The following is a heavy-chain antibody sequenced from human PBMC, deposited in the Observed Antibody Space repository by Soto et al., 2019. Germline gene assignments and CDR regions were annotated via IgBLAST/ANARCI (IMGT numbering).Heavy chain of an antibody. J-gene: IGHJ6*02. Sequence: SETLSLTCTVSGGSISSYYWSWIRQPPGKGLEWIGYIYYSGSTNYNPSLKSRVTISVDTSKNQFSLKLSSVTAADTAVYYCARERARLIAAAGHYYYGMDVWGQGTTVTVSS. CDR2: IYYSGST. CDR3: ARERARLIAAAGHYYYGMDV. V-gene: IGHV4-59*01. D-gene: IGHD6-13*01. CDR1: GGSISSYY.